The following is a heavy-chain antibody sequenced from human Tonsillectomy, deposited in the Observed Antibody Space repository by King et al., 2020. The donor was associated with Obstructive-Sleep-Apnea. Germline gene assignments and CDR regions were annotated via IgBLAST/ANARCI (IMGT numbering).Heavy chain of an antibody. Sequence: QLQESGPGLVKPSGTLSLTCAVSGGSIISSYWWSWVRQPPGEGLEWIGEIYHSGSTNYKNNPSLKSRVTISVDKSKNQFSLKLNSVTAADTAVYYCARNRYSSGWIDHWGQGTLVTVSS. CDR3: ARNRYSSGWIDH. CDR2: IYHSGST. J-gene: IGHJ4*02. V-gene: IGHV4-4*02. CDR1: GGSIISSYW. D-gene: IGHD6-19*01.